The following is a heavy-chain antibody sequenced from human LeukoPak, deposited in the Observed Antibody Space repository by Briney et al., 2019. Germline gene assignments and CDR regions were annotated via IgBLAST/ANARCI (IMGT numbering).Heavy chain of an antibody. V-gene: IGHV3-7*01. CDR1: GFTFSVYW. CDR2: IKEDGSEE. Sequence: GGSLRLSCAASGFTFSVYWMSWVRQAPGKGLEWVANIKEDGSEEHYVDSVKGRFTISRDNAQKSLYLQMNSLRAEDTAVYYCARENGVIGRFDPWGQGTLVTVSS. J-gene: IGHJ5*02. CDR3: ARENGVIGRFDP. D-gene: IGHD2-21*01.